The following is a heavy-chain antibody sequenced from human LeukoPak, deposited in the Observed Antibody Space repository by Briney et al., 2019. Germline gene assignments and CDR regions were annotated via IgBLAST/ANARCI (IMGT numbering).Heavy chain of an antibody. V-gene: IGHV3-23*01. CDR1: GFTFSSSA. Sequence: GGSLRLSCAASGFTFSSSAMSWVRQAPGKGLEWVSAISNNGGYTYYADSVQGRFTISRDNSKSTLCLQMNSLRAEDTAVYYCVSFYETYWGRGTLVTVSS. J-gene: IGHJ4*02. CDR2: ISNNGGYT. CDR3: VSFYETY. D-gene: IGHD2/OR15-2a*01.